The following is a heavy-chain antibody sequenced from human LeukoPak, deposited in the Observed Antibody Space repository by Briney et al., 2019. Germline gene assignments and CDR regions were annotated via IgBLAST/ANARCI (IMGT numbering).Heavy chain of an antibody. CDR3: ARDDPVTKLDY. D-gene: IGHD4-17*01. V-gene: IGHV1-18*01. Sequence: ASVKVSCKASGYTFTSYGISWVRQAPGQGLEWMGWISAYNGNTDYAQKLQGRVTMTTDTPTSTAYMELRSLRSDDTAVYYCARDDPVTKLDYWGQGTLVTVSS. J-gene: IGHJ4*02. CDR1: GYTFTSYG. CDR2: ISAYNGNT.